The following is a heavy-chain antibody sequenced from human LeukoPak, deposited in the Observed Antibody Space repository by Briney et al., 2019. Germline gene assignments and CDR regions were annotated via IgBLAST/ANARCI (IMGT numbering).Heavy chain of an antibody. Sequence: PGGSLRLSCAASGFTFSSYSMNWVRQAPGKGLEWVSSISSSSSYIYYADSVKGRFTISRDNAKNSLYLQMNSLRAEDTAVYYCARDRYGGDCYTHGAFDIWGQGTMVTVSS. D-gene: IGHD2-21*01. V-gene: IGHV3-21*01. CDR1: GFTFSSYS. CDR2: ISSSSSYI. J-gene: IGHJ3*02. CDR3: ARDRYGGDCYTHGAFDI.